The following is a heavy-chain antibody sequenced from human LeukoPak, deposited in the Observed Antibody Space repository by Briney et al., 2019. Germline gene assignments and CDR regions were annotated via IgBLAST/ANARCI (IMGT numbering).Heavy chain of an antibody. V-gene: IGHV3-11*01. Sequence: GGSLRLSCAASGFSFSDYYMSWIRQAPGKGLEWVSYISSSGGTIYYADSVKGRFTISRDNAKNSLYLQMNSLRAEDTAVYYCARDITTLYYFDYWGQGTLVTVSS. D-gene: IGHD1-1*01. J-gene: IGHJ4*02. CDR1: GFSFSDYY. CDR2: ISSSGGTI. CDR3: ARDITTLYYFDY.